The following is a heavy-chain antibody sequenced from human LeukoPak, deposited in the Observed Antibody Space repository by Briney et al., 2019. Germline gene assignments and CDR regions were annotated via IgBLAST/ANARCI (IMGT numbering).Heavy chain of an antibody. V-gene: IGHV1-8*03. CDR1: GGTFSSYA. CDR3: ARVSGRRVVAATTLKY. D-gene: IGHD2-15*01. Sequence: GASVKVSCKASGGTFSSYAISWVRQATGQGLEWMGWMNPNSGNTGYAQKFQGGVTITRNTSISTAYMELSSLRSEDTAVYYCARVSGRRVVAATTLKYWGQGTLVTVSS. CDR2: MNPNSGNT. J-gene: IGHJ4*02.